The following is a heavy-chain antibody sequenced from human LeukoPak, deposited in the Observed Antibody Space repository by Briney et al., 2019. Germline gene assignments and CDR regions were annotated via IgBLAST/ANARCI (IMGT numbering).Heavy chain of an antibody. J-gene: IGHJ3*02. Sequence: SETLSLTCTVSGCSITSYYWSWIRQPPGKGLEWIGYVYHSGSTSYNSSLKSRVTISVDTSKNQFSLKLSSVTAADTAVYYCARDLGAIDIWGQGTMVTVSS. CDR3: ARDLGAIDI. D-gene: IGHD3-16*01. V-gene: IGHV4-59*01. CDR2: VYHSGST. CDR1: GCSITSYY.